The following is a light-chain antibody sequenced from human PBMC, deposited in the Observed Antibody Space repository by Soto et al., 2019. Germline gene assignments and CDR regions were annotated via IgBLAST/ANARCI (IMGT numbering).Light chain of an antibody. CDR2: AAS. CDR1: QSVRSSY. CDR3: QQYGGSPRT. Sequence: EIVLTQSPDTLSLSPGESATLSCRASQSVRSSYLAWYQQTPGQTPRLLIYAASSGATGIPDRFSGSGSGTDFSLTISRLEAEDFAVYYCQQYGGSPRTFGQGTKVDI. V-gene: IGKV3-20*01. J-gene: IGKJ1*01.